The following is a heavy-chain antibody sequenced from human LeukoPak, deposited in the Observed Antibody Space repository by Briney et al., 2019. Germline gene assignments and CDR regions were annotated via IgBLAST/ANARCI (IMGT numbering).Heavy chain of an antibody. Sequence: SETLSLTCTVSGGSISGSNYYWGWIRQPPGKGLEWIGSIYYSGSTYYNPSLKSRVTISVDTSKNQFSLKLTSVTAADTAVYYCARLSRSVDYWGQGTLVTVSS. CDR3: ARLSRSVDY. V-gene: IGHV4-39*01. D-gene: IGHD2-2*01. CDR1: GGSISGSNYY. J-gene: IGHJ4*02. CDR2: IYYSGST.